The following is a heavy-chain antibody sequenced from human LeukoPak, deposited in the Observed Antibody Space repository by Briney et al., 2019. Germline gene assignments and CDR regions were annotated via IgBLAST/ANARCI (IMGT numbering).Heavy chain of an antibody. D-gene: IGHD2-2*01. Sequence: PGGSLRLSCAASGFTFSSYSMNWVRQAPGKGLEWVSSISSSSYIYYADSVKGRFTISRDNAKNSLYLQMNSLRAEDTAVYYCASPRDCSSTSCLKASFDYWGQGTLVTVSS. V-gene: IGHV3-21*01. J-gene: IGHJ4*02. CDR3: ASPRDCSSTSCLKASFDY. CDR1: GFTFSSYS. CDR2: ISSSSYI.